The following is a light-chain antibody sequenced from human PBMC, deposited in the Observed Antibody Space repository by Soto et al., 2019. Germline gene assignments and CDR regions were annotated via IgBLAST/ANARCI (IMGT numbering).Light chain of an antibody. V-gene: IGKV1-9*01. CDR2: DAS. Sequence: DIQLTQSPSFLSASVGDRVTITFRASQGISSYLAWHQQKPGKAPELLIYDASSLESGVPSRFSGSGSGTEFTLTISCLQPDDFTTYYCQLYNSYPWTFGQVAKVDVK. CDR3: QLYNSYPWT. J-gene: IGKJ1*01. CDR1: QGISSY.